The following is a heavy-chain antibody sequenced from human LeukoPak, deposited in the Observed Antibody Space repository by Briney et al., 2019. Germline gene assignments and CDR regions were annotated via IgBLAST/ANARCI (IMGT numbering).Heavy chain of an antibody. D-gene: IGHD1-26*01. CDR1: GFTFDDYG. J-gene: IGHJ4*02. V-gene: IGHV3-20*04. CDR2: LNWNGDST. CDR3: ARDPSNSGSYSRLDY. Sequence: PGGSLRLSCAASGFTFDDYGMNWVRQAPGKGLEWVSGLNWNGDSTGYADSVKGRFTISRDNAKNSLYLQMNSLRAEDTAVYYCARDPSNSGSYSRLDYWGQGTRVTVSS.